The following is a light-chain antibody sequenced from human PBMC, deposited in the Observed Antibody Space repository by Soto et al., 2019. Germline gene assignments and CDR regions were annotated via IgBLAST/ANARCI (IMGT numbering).Light chain of an antibody. V-gene: IGKV3-20*01. J-gene: IGKJ1*01. CDR1: QSVSSSY. CDR2: GAS. CDR3: QQYGSSPRT. Sequence: EIVLTQSPGTLSLSPGERATLSCRASQSVSSSYLAWYQQKPGQAPRLLIYGASSRATGIPDRFSGSGSGTDFTLTISRLEPEDIAVYYCQQYGSSPRTFGQGKKVEIK.